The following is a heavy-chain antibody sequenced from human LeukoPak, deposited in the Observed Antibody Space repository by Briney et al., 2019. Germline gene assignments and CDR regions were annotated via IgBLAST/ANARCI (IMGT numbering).Heavy chain of an antibody. V-gene: IGHV4-61*01. J-gene: IGHJ4*02. CDR3: ARVNRDTSGYYHVYFDY. D-gene: IGHD3-22*01. CDR2: IYHTGSS. Sequence: SETLSLTCTVSGGSISSGCYYWSWLRQPPGKGLEWIGFIYHTGSSNYNPSLKSRVTISVDTSKNQVSLNLRSVTAADTAVYYCARVNRDTSGYYHVYFDYWGQGTLVSVSS. CDR1: GGSISSGCYY.